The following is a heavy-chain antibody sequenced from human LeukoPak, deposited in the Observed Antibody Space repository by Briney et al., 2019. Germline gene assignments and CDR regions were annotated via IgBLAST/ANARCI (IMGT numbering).Heavy chain of an antibody. CDR2: IYSGGST. CDR3: ARVASSSWYDY. CDR1: GFTVNGSY. Sequence: HPGGSLRLSCAASGFTVNGSYMSWVRQAPGKGLEWVSVIYSGGSTHYADSVKGRFTISRDNSKNTLSLEMNGLRGEDTAVYYCARVASSSWYDYWGQGTLVTVSS. J-gene: IGHJ4*02. V-gene: IGHV3-66*01. D-gene: IGHD6-13*01.